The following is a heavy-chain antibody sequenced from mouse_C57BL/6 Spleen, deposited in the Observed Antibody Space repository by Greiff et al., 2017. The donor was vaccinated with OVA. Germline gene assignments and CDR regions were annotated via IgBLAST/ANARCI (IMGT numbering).Heavy chain of an antibody. CDR1: GFTFSDFY. Sequence: EVQLVESGGGLVQSGRSLRLSCATSGFTFSDFYMEWVRQAPGTGLEWIAASRHKADDYTTEYSASVKGRLLVSRDTSQSILYLQMNALRAEDTAIYYCARDADEYDGTWFAYWGQGTLVTVSA. CDR3: ARDADEYDGTWFAY. V-gene: IGHV7-1*01. CDR2: SRHKADDYTT. D-gene: IGHD2-4*01. J-gene: IGHJ3*01.